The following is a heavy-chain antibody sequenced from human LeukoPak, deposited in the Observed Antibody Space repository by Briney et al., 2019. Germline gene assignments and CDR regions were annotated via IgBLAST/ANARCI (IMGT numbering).Heavy chain of an antibody. J-gene: IGHJ4*02. D-gene: IGHD2-21*02. CDR2: INHSGST. V-gene: IGHV4-34*01. CDR3: ARDLVRCGGDCYSFDY. CDR1: GGSFSDYY. Sequence: SETLSLTCAVYGGSFSDYYWSWIRQPPGKGLEWIGEINHSGSTNYNPSLKSRVTISVDTSKNQFSLKLSSVTAADTAVYYCARDLVRCGGDCYSFDYWGQGTLVTVSS.